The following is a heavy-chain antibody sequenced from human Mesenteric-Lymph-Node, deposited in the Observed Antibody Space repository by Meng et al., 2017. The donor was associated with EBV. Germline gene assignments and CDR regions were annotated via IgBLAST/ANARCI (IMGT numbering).Heavy chain of an antibody. J-gene: IGHJ5*02. Sequence: VESGGGVVTPGSSLRLSFAASGFTFNSYGLHWVRQAPGKGLEWVAIISFDGSNRYYADSVKGRFTISRDNSKNTLYLQMNSLRPEDTAVYYCAKDLEIAVAGSWFDPWGQGTLVTVSS. CDR3: AKDLEIAVAGSWFDP. CDR1: GFTFNSYG. V-gene: IGHV3-30*18. CDR2: ISFDGSNR. D-gene: IGHD6-19*01.